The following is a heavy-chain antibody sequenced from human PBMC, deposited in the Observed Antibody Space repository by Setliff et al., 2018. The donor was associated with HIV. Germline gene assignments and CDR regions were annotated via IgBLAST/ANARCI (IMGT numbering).Heavy chain of an antibody. V-gene: IGHV1-46*01. Sequence: ASVKVSCKASGYTFTSYPMHWVRQAPRQGLEWMGVINTSGGSAGYAEKFRGRVTMTRDTSTSTVYMDLRNLRSEDTAVYYCARNQGDSSGWYAGDYWGHGTLVTVSS. D-gene: IGHD6-19*01. J-gene: IGHJ4*01. CDR2: INTSGGSA. CDR3: ARNQGDSSGWYAGDY. CDR1: GYTFTSYP.